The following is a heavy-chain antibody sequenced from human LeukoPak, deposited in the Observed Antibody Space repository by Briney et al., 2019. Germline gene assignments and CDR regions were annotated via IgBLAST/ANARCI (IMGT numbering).Heavy chain of an antibody. D-gene: IGHD6-13*01. Sequence: GESLKISCKGSGYSFATYWIGWVRQMPGKGLEWMGIIYPGDSDTRYSPSFQGQVTISANKSISTAYLQWSSLKASDTAIYYCARHTSSWSSEEYWGQGTQVTPSA. J-gene: IGHJ4*02. CDR2: IYPGDSDT. CDR1: GYSFATYW. V-gene: IGHV5-51*01. CDR3: ARHTSSWSSEEY.